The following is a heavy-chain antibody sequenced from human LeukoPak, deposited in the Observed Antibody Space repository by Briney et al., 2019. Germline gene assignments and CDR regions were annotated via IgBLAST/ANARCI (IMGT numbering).Heavy chain of an antibody. J-gene: IGHJ6*02. CDR3: ARVGLYGRTYYYGMDV. CDR2: IYDSGST. Sequence: PSETLSLTCTVSGGSIRSSYYYWGWIRQPPGKGLEWIGSIYDSGSTYYNPSLKSRVTISVDTSKNQFSLKLSSVTAADTAVYYCARVGLYGRTYYYGMDVWGQGTTVTVSS. D-gene: IGHD2-8*01. CDR1: GGSIRSSYYY. V-gene: IGHV4-39*07.